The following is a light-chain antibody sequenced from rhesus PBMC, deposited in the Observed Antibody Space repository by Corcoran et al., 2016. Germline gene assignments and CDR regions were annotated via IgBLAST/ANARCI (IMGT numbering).Light chain of an antibody. V-gene: IGKV2-64*02. CDR1: QSLVHSDGNTY. Sequence: DVVMTQSPLSLPITPGQPASISCRSSQSLVHSDGNTYLSWYQQKPGQPPRLLINKVSNRYFGVPDRFSGSGAGTDFTLKIRRVEAEDVGVYYCGQGTHWPYSFGQGTKVEIK. CDR3: GQGTHWPYS. J-gene: IGKJ2*01. CDR2: KVS.